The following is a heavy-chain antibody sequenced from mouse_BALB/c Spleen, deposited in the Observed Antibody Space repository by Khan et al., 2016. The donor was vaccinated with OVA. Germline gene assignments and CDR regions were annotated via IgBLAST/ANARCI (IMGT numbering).Heavy chain of an antibody. CDR3: ARVPTFITTALDY. D-gene: IGHD1-2*01. J-gene: IGHJ4*01. CDR2: ITNDGGST. V-gene: IGHV5-12-2*01. Sequence: VELVESGGGLVQPGGSLKLSCAASGFTFSSNTMSWVRQTPEKRLEWVAYITNDGGSTYYPDTVKGRFTISRDNAKNTLYLQMSSLKSEDTAMYYCARVPTFITTALDYWGQGTSVTVSS. CDR1: GFTFSSNT.